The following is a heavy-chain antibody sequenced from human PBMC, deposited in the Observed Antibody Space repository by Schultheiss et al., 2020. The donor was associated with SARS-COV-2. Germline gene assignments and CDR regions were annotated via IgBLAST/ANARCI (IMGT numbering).Heavy chain of an antibody. V-gene: IGHV1-46*01. CDR3: ARLAVVTATEGYWYFDL. CDR1: GYTFTSYY. J-gene: IGHJ2*01. CDR2: INPSGGNT. Sequence: ASVKVSCKASGYTFTSYYMHWVRQAPGQGLEWMGIINPSGGNTGYAQKFQGRVTMTRNTSISTAYMELSSLRAEDTAVYYCARLAVVTATEGYWYFDLWGRGTLVTVSS. D-gene: IGHD2-21*02.